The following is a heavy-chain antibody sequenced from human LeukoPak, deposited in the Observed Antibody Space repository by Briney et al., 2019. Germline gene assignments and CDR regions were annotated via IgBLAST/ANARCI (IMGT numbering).Heavy chain of an antibody. CDR2: IKQDGSEK. J-gene: IGHJ4*02. D-gene: IGHD2-2*01. Sequence: GGSLRLSCAASGFTFSSYWMSWVRQAPGKGLEWVANIKQDGSEKYYVDSVKGRFTISRDNSKNTLYLQMNSLRAEDTAVYYCAREALYCTSTSCYGYFDSWGQGTLVTVSS. V-gene: IGHV3-7*03. CDR3: AREALYCTSTSCYGYFDS. CDR1: GFTFSSYW.